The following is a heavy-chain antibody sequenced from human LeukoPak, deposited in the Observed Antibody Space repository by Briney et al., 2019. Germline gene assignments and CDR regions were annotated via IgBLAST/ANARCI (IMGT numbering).Heavy chain of an antibody. Sequence: SETLSLTCTVSGGSISSYYWTWIRQPPGKGLEWIGYIYYSGSTNYNPSLKSRITISLDTSKNQFSLKLSSVTAADTALYYCARDLEDGYNDFNPRPRSSYMDVWGKGTTVTVSS. V-gene: IGHV4-59*01. CDR1: GGSISSYY. D-gene: IGHD5-24*01. J-gene: IGHJ6*03. CDR2: IYYSGST. CDR3: ARDLEDGYNDFNPRPRSSYMDV.